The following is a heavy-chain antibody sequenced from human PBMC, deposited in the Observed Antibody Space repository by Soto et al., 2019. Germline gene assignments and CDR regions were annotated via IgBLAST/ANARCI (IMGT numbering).Heavy chain of an antibody. V-gene: IGHV4-30-2*01. D-gene: IGHD2-15*01. J-gene: IGHJ4*02. Sequence: PSETLSLTCAVSGGSISRGGYSWSWIRQPPGKGLEWIGYMYHSGSTYYNPSLKSRVTISIDRSKNQFSLKLSSVTAADTAVYYCARRYGGTFDYWGQGTLVTVSS. CDR3: ARRYGGTFDY. CDR2: MYHSGST. CDR1: GGSISRGGYS.